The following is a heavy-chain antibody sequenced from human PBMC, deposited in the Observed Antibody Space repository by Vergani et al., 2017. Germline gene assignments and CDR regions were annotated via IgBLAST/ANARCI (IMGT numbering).Heavy chain of an antibody. J-gene: IGHJ6*03. Sequence: QVQLAESGGGRVQPGRSLRLSCAASGFSFSSPAIHWVRQAPGKGLEWVAVISNDGSKKYYADSVKGRFTISRDNSKNTLDLQMNSLRTQETAVYYCAKAGSVTSGSLQYNFYMDVWGKGTTVTVS. CDR2: ISNDGSKK. CDR3: AKAGSVTSGSLQYNFYMDV. D-gene: IGHD3-10*01. V-gene: IGHV3-30*18. CDR1: GFSFSSPA.